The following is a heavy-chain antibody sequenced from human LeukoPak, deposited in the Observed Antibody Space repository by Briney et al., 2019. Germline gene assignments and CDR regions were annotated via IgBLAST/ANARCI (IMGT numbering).Heavy chain of an antibody. Sequence: GGSLRLSCAASGFTFSTYAMHWVRQAPGKGLEYVSAISTNGDSTYYADSVKGRFTISRDNSENTLFLQMGSLRTDDMAVYYCARWGSISCYDYWGQGTLVTVSS. CDR2: ISTNGDST. V-gene: IGHV3-64*02. CDR3: ARWGSISCYDY. CDR1: GFTFSTYA. D-gene: IGHD2-15*01. J-gene: IGHJ4*02.